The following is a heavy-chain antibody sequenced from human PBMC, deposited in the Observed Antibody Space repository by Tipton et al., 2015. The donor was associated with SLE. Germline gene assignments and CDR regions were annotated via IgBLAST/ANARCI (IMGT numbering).Heavy chain of an antibody. CDR2: MNPNSGGT. Sequence: QLVQSGAEVKKSGASVKVSCKASGYNFNAYYIHWVRQAPGHGLEWMGQMNPNSGGTHYAQSFQGRVTMTGDTSVSTAYMELSGLRSADTAVYFCARVGSGWFHFDYWGQGALVTVSS. D-gene: IGHD6-19*01. J-gene: IGHJ4*02. CDR3: ARVGSGWFHFDY. V-gene: IGHV1-2*06. CDR1: GYNFNAYY.